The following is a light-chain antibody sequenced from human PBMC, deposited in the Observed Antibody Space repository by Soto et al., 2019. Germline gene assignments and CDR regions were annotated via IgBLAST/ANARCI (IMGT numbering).Light chain of an antibody. Sequence: QSALTQPAPVSGSPGQSITISCTGTSSDVGYYNYVSWYQQHPGKAPKLMIYDVSNRPSGVSNRFSGSKSGNTASLTISGLQAEDEADYYCSSHTSRSTLVVFGAGTKLTVL. J-gene: IGLJ1*01. CDR2: DVS. CDR3: SSHTSRSTLVV. V-gene: IGLV2-14*01. CDR1: SSDVGYYNY.